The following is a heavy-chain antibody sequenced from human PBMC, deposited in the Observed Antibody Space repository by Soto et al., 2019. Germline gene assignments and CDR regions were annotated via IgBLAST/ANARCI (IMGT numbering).Heavy chain of an antibody. Sequence: EVQLVESGGGLVQPGGSLRLSCAASGFTFSSYWMSWVRQAPGKGLEWVANIKQDGSEKYYVDSVKGRFTISRDNAKNSLYLQMNSLRAEETAVYYCARDEREGYCSSTSCYRGAYGMDVWGQGTTVTVSS. D-gene: IGHD2-2*02. CDR1: GFTFSSYW. J-gene: IGHJ6*02. CDR3: ARDEREGYCSSTSCYRGAYGMDV. V-gene: IGHV3-7*03. CDR2: IKQDGSEK.